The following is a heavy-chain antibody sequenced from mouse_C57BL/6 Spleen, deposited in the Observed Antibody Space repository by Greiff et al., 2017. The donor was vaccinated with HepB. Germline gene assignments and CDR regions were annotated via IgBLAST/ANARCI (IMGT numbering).Heavy chain of an antibody. CDR3: ARSRGSNWDAY. V-gene: IGHV1-76*01. CDR2: IYPGSGNT. D-gene: IGHD4-1*01. J-gene: IGHJ3*01. CDR1: GYTFTDYY. Sequence: VQLQQSGAELVRPGASVKLSCKASGYTFTDYYINWVKQRPGQGLEWIARIYPGSGNTYYNEKFKGKATLTAEKSSSTAYMQLSSLTSEDSAVYFCARSRGSNWDAYWGQGTLVTVSA.